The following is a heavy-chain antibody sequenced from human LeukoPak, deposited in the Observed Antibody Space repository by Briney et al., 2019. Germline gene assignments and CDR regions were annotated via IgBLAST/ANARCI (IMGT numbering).Heavy chain of an antibody. V-gene: IGHV1-2*02. J-gene: IGHJ4*02. CDR1: GYTFTTYY. Sequence: ASVKVSSNASGYTFTTYYRHCVGQAPGQGLEWMGWIYPNSGGTNYAQKFQGRVTVTRDTSISTAYMQLSRLRSDDTAVYYCATALGYSYGFDYWGQGTLVTVSS. CDR2: IYPNSGGT. CDR3: ATALGYSYGFDY. D-gene: IGHD5-18*01.